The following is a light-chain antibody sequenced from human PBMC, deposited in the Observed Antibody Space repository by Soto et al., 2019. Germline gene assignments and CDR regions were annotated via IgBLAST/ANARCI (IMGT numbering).Light chain of an antibody. J-gene: IGLJ1*01. CDR1: SSDIGGYNS. CDR3: SSHTSSGTYV. Sequence: QSVLTQPASVSGSPGQSITISCTGISSDIGGYNSVSWYQQHPGKAPKLIIYEVTNRPSGVSNRFSGSESGNTASLTISGLQPEDEADYYCSSHTSSGTYVFGTGTKVTVL. V-gene: IGLV2-14*01. CDR2: EVT.